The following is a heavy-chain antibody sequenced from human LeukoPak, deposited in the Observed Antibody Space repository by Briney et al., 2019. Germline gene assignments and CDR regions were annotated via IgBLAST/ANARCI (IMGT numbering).Heavy chain of an antibody. CDR2: ISYDGSNK. Sequence: GRSLRLSCAASGFTFSSYAMHWVRQAPGKGLEWVAVISYDGSNKYYADSVKGRFTISRDNSKNTLYLQMNSLRAEDTAVYYCARESLGPQGDAFDIWGQGTMVTVSS. D-gene: IGHD3-16*01. CDR1: GFTFSSYA. V-gene: IGHV3-30-3*01. CDR3: ARESLGPQGDAFDI. J-gene: IGHJ3*02.